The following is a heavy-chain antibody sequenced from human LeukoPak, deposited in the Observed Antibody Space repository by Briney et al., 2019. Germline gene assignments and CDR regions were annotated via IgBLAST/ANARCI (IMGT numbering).Heavy chain of an antibody. D-gene: IGHD3-3*01. J-gene: IGHJ6*02. V-gene: IGHV3-66*01. CDR3: ASGWYYDFWSAPGGGDV. CDR2: IYSGGST. CDR1: GFTFSSYA. Sequence: GGSLRLSCAASGFTFSSYAMSWVRQAPGKGLEWVSVIYSGGSTYYADSVKGRFTISRDSSKNTLYLQMNSLRAEDTAVYYCASGWYYDFWSAPGGGDVWGQGTTVTVSS.